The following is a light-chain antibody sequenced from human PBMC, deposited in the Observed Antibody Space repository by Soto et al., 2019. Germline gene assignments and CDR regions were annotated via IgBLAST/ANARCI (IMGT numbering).Light chain of an antibody. Sequence: DIQMTQSPSTLSASVGDRVCITCRASQSISNWLAWYQQKPGKAPKLLIYDASSLESGVPSRFSGSGSGTEFTLTISSLQPEDFATYYCQHYNIFSRTFGQGTKVDIK. V-gene: IGKV1-5*01. J-gene: IGKJ1*01. CDR1: QSISNW. CDR3: QHYNIFSRT. CDR2: DAS.